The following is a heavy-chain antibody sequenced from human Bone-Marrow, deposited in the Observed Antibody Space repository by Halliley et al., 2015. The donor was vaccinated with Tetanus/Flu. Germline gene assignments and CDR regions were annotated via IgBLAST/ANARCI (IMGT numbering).Heavy chain of an antibody. CDR2: ISNTGST. J-gene: IGHJ4*02. V-gene: IGHV4-28*01. CDR1: GDSMSSSEW. CDR3: ARYDTRSSGRTFDY. D-gene: IGHD3-9*01. Sequence: TLSLTCAVSGDSMSSSEWWAWIRQPPGKGLEWIGYISNTGSTHYSASLKSRVTLSVDTSMKQSSLKLSSVTAVDTALYYCARYDTRSSGRTFDYWGQGTLVTVSS.